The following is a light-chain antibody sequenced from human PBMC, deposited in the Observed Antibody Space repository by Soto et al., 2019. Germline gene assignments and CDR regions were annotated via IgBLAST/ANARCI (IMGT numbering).Light chain of an antibody. V-gene: IGLV1-40*01. CDR1: SSNIGAGYA. J-gene: IGLJ1*01. Sequence: QSVLTQPPSVSGAPGQRVTISCTGSSSNIGAGYAVHWYQQLPGTAPKLLIYGNSNRPSGVPDRFSGSMSGTSASLAITGLQAEDEADYYCQSYDSSLSGYVFGTGTKLTVL. CDR3: QSYDSSLSGYV. CDR2: GNS.